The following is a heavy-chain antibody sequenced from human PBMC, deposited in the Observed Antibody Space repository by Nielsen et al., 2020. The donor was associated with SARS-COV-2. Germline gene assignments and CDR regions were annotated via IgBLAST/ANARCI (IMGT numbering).Heavy chain of an antibody. V-gene: IGHV1-24*01. J-gene: IGHJ6*02. CDR3: TTDPTGGMDV. CDR2: FDPEDGET. Sequence: ASVKVSCKVSGYTLTGISMHWVRQAPGKGLEWMGGFDPEDGETIYAQKFQGRVTMTEDTSTDTVYMELSSLRSEDTAVYYCTTDPTGGMDVWGQGTTVTVSS. D-gene: IGHD4-17*01. CDR1: GYTLTGIS.